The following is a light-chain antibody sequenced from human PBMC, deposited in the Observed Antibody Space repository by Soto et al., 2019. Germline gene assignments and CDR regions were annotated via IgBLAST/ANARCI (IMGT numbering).Light chain of an antibody. CDR1: QSVSSY. CDR3: QQRSNWPPYT. CDR2: DAS. J-gene: IGKJ2*01. Sequence: EIVLTQSPATLSLSPGERATLSCRASQSVSSYLAWYQQKPGQAPRLLIYDASNRATGIPARFSGSGSGTDFTLTSSSIEPEDCAVYYCQQRSNWPPYTFGQGTKLEIK. V-gene: IGKV3-11*01.